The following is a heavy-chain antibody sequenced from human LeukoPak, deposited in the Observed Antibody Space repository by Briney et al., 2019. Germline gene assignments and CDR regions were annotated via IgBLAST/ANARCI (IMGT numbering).Heavy chain of an antibody. Sequence: GGSLRLSCAASGFTFSSYSMNWVRQAPGKGLEWVSSISSSSSYIYYADSVKGRFTISRDNAKNSLYLQMNSLRAEDTAVYYCARGITMIVVDPTWAFDIWGQGTMVTVSS. J-gene: IGHJ3*02. CDR2: ISSSSSYI. D-gene: IGHD3-22*01. CDR1: GFTFSSYS. CDR3: ARGITMIVVDPTWAFDI. V-gene: IGHV3-21*01.